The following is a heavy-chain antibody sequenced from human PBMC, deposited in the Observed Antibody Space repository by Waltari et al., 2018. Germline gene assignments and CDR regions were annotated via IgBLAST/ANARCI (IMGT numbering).Heavy chain of an antibody. CDR1: GFTFSSYS. J-gene: IGHJ4*02. CDR3: AREATVTGDY. Sequence: EVQLVESGGGLVKPGGSLRLSCAASGFTFSSYSMNWVRQAPGKGLEWLSSISSSSSYIYYADSVKGRFTISRDNAKNSLYLQMNSLRAEDTAVYYCAREATVTGDYWGQGTLVTVSS. D-gene: IGHD4-17*01. V-gene: IGHV3-21*01. CDR2: ISSSSSYI.